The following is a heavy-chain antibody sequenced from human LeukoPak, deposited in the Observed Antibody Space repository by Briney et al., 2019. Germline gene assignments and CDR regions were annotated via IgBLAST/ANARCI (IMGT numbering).Heavy chain of an antibody. V-gene: IGHV3-21*01. CDR2: ISSSSSYI. D-gene: IGHD6-13*01. Sequence: GGSLRLSCAASGFTFSSYNMNWVRQAPGKGLEWVSSISSSSSYIYYADSVKGRFTISRDNAKNSLYLQMNSLRAEDTAVYYCARDQQIAAVVFDYWGQGTLVTVSS. J-gene: IGHJ4*02. CDR3: ARDQQIAAVVFDY. CDR1: GFTFSSYN.